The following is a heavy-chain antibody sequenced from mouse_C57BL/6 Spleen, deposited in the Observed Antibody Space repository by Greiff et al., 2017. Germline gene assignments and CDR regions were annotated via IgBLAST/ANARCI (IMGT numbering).Heavy chain of an antibody. V-gene: IGHV14-4*01. Sequence: VQLQQSGAELVRPGASVKLSCTASGFNITDDCMHWVKQRPGQGLEWIGGIDPGNGDTEYASKFQGKATITADTSSNTAYLQLSSLTSEDTAVYDCTTRSLGKYYFDYWGQGTTLTVSS. D-gene: IGHD2-14*01. CDR1: GFNITDDC. CDR3: TTRSLGKYYFDY. J-gene: IGHJ2*01. CDR2: IDPGNGDT.